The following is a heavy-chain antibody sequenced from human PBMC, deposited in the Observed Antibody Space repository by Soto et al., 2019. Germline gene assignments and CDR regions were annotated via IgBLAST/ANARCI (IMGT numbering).Heavy chain of an antibody. CDR2: ISAYNGNT. CDR3: AGGVVIIDAFDI. V-gene: IGHV1-18*01. D-gene: IGHD3-22*01. CDR1: GYTFTSYG. J-gene: IGHJ3*02. Sequence: QVQLVQSGAEVKKPGASVKVSCKASGYTFTSYGISWVRQAPGQGLEWMGWISAYNGNTNYAQKLQGRVTMTTETSPRTAYKELRSLRSEDTAVYYCAGGVVIIDAFDIWGQGTMVTVSS.